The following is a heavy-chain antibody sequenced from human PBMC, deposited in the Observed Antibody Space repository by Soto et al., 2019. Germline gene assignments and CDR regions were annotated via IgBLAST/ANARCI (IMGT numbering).Heavy chain of an antibody. D-gene: IGHD3-22*01. J-gene: IGHJ4*02. CDR1: GGTFSSYA. CDR2: IIPIFGTA. Sequence: QVQLVQSGAEVKKPGSSVKVSCKASGGTFSSYAISWVRQAPGQGLEWMGGIIPIFGTANYAQKFQGRVTITADESTSTAYMELSSLRSEDTAVYYCARDIYYYDSSGSPYYLDYWGQGTLVTVSS. V-gene: IGHV1-69*01. CDR3: ARDIYYYDSSGSPYYLDY.